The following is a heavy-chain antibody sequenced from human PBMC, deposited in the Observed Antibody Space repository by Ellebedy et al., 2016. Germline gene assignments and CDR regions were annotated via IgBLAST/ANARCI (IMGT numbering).Heavy chain of an antibody. CDR1: GFTFSSYG. D-gene: IGHD3-16*02. J-gene: IGHJ4*02. Sequence: GESLKISXAASGFTFSSYGMHWVRQAPGKGLEWVAVISYDGSNKYYADSVKGRFTISRDNSKNTLYLQMNSLRAEDTAVYYCANQGGSYYDYVWGSYRFDYWGQGTLVTVSS. CDR2: ISYDGSNK. V-gene: IGHV3-30*18. CDR3: ANQGGSYYDYVWGSYRFDY.